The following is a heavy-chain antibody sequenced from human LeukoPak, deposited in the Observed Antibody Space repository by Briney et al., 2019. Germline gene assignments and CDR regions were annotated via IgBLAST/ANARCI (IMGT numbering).Heavy chain of an antibody. CDR3: ARDYEYYGSGSYYFDF. CDR1: GYTFTSYY. V-gene: IGHV1-46*01. Sequence: ASVKVSCKASGYTFTSYYMHWVRQAPGQGLEWMGRINPSADSTTYAQKFQGRVTVTRDMSTTTVYMELSSLRSEDTAVYYCARDYEYYGSGSYYFDFWGQGILVTVSS. J-gene: IGHJ4*02. D-gene: IGHD3-10*01. CDR2: INPSADST.